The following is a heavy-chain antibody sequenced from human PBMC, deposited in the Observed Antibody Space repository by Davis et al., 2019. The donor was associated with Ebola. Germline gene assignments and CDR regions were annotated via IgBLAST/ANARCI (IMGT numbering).Heavy chain of an antibody. CDR1: GFTFDDYA. CDR2: ISWNSGSI. CDR3: YYYGMDV. J-gene: IGHJ6*02. Sequence: SLKISCAASGFTFDDYAMHWVRQAPGKGLEWVSGISWNSGSIGYADSVKGRFTISRDNAKNSLYLQMNSLRAEDTALYYCYYYGMDVWGQGTTVTVSS. V-gene: IGHV3-9*01.